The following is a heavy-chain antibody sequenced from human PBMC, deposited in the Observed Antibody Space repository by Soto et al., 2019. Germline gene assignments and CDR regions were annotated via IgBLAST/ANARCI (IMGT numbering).Heavy chain of an antibody. Sequence: QVQLVQSGAEVKKPGSSVKVSCKASGGTFSSYAISWVRQAPGQGLEWMGGIIPIFGTANYAQKFQGRVTITADESTNTAYMELSSLRSEDTAVYYCARVGEYCSGGSCPLYYYGMDVWGQGTTVTVSS. CDR3: ARVGEYCSGGSCPLYYYGMDV. V-gene: IGHV1-69*12. CDR2: IIPIFGTA. CDR1: GGTFSSYA. D-gene: IGHD2-15*01. J-gene: IGHJ6*02.